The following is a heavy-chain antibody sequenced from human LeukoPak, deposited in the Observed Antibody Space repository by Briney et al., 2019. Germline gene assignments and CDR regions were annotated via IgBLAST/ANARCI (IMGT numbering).Heavy chain of an antibody. J-gene: IGHJ4*02. CDR3: VRREGQIRLRFTGVAD. D-gene: IGHD3-3*01. CDR1: GASISSSNHY. CDR2: IYYGGST. V-gene: IGHV4-39*01. Sequence: SETLSLTCTVSGASISSSNHYWGWFRQTRGKGLEWIGSIYYGGSTGYNPSLKSRLTIDVDTSKNQFSLRLNSVTAADTAVYYCVRREGQIRLRFTGVADWGQGTLVTVSS.